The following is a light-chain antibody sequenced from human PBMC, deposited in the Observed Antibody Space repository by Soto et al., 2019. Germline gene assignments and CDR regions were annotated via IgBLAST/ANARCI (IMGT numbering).Light chain of an antibody. CDR2: DAS. CDR3: KQRGNWVT. CDR1: QSVSSY. V-gene: IGKV3-11*01. J-gene: IGKJ5*01. Sequence: EIVLTQSPATLSLSPGERATLSCRASQSVSSYLAWYQQKPGQAPRLLIYDASNRATGIPARFSGSGSGTDFPLTISSLEPEDFEVYYCKQRGNWVTFGQGTRLEIK.